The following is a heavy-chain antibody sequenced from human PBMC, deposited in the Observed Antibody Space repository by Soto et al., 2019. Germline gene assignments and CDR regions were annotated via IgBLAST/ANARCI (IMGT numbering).Heavy chain of an antibody. CDR2: ISGGGGST. V-gene: IGHV3-23*01. CDR1: GFIFSNYG. J-gene: IGHJ4*02. CDR3: AKEVFRSSNPRAFDS. D-gene: IGHD6-13*01. Sequence: EVQVLESGGGSAQPGGSLRLSCEASGFIFSNYGMTWVRQAPGKGLEWVAAISGGGGSTYYADSVKGRFTISRDNSKNPLYLQIISLRVEDTAVYYCAKEVFRSSNPRAFDSWGQGTLVTVSS.